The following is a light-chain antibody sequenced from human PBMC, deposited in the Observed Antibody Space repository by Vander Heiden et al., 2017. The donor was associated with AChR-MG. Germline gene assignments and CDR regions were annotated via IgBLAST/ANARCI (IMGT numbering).Light chain of an antibody. CDR1: ALGTYY. CDR2: GRN. CDR3: NSRDTTGNQLI. Sequence: SSELTQTPTVSVALGQTVTITCQGDALGTYYANWFQQRPGQAPVVVVYGRNNRPLGIPDRFSASQSGNTASLTITGAQAEDEADYFGNSRDTTGNQLIFGGGTNLTVL. V-gene: IGLV3-19*01. J-gene: IGLJ2*01.